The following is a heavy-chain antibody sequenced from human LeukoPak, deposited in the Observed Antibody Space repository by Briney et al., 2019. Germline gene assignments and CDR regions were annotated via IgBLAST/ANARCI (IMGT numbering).Heavy chain of an antibody. Sequence: PSETLSLTCTVSGGSISSYYWSWIRQTPGKGLEWIGYIYYSGSTNYNPSLKSRVTISVDTSKNQFSLKLSSVTAADTAVYYCARGLAVAGHYYYYYMDVWGKGTTVTVSS. CDR3: ARGLAVAGHYYYYYMDV. V-gene: IGHV4-59*01. CDR1: GGSISSYY. CDR2: IYYSGST. D-gene: IGHD6-19*01. J-gene: IGHJ6*03.